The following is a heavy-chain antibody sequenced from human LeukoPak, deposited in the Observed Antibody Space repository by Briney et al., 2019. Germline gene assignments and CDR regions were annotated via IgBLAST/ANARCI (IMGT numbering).Heavy chain of an antibody. J-gene: IGHJ4*02. CDR3: TSSAMPLAFDY. V-gene: IGHV3-49*03. CDR1: GFTFGDYA. CDR2: IRSQTYGGTT. Sequence: GGSLRLSCTASGFTFGDYAMSWFRQAPGKGLGGVGFIRSQTYGGTTEYAASVKGRFTISRDDSKSIAYLQMNSLKTEDTAVYYCTSSAMPLAFDYWGQGTLVTVSS. D-gene: IGHD2-2*01.